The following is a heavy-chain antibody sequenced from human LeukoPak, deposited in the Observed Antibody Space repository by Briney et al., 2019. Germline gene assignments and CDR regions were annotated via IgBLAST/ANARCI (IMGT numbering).Heavy chain of an antibody. V-gene: IGHV1-8*01. Sequence: ASVKVSCKASGYTFTSYDINWVRQATGQGLEWMGWMNPNSGNTGYAQKFQGRVTMTRNTSISTAYMELSSLRSEDTAVYYCARARAVWEPLAIHYWGQGTLVTVSS. CDR1: GYTFTSYD. CDR2: MNPNSGNT. CDR3: ARARAVWEPLAIHY. J-gene: IGHJ4*02. D-gene: IGHD1-26*01.